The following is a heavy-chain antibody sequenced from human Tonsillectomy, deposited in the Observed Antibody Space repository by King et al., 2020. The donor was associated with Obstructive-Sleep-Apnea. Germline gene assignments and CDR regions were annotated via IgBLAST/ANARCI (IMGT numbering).Heavy chain of an antibody. J-gene: IGHJ4*02. D-gene: IGHD2-21*01. CDR1: SDSISSSFY. Sequence: QLQESGPGLVKPSETLTLTCTVSSDSISSSFYWVWIRQPPVKGLEWIGTIYYSWRTYYSPSLRSRVTISVDRSKNQFSLRLSSVTAADTAVHYCARGPSLGEESDYWGQGTLVTVSS. V-gene: IGHV4-39*07. CDR3: ARGPSLGEESDY. CDR2: IYYSWRT.